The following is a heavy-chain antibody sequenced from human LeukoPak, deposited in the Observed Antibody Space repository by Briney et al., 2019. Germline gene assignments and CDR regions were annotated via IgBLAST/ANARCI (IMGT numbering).Heavy chain of an antibody. CDR2: IYYSGST. D-gene: IGHD1-26*01. V-gene: IGHV4-30-4*08. J-gene: IGHJ4*02. Sequence: LRLSCEVSGFTFSSYWMNWVRQAPGKGLEWIGYIYYSGSTYYDPSLKSRVTISVDTSKNQFSLKLSSVTAADTAVYYCARAVVGAHVDYWGQGTLVTVSS. CDR3: ARAVVGAHVDY. CDR1: GFTFSSYW.